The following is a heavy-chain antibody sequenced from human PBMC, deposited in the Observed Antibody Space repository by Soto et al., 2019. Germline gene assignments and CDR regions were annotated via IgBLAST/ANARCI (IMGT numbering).Heavy chain of an antibody. D-gene: IGHD3-16*02. J-gene: IGHJ4*02. Sequence: GASVKVSCKASGYTFTSYGISWVRQAPGQGLEWMGWISAYNGNTNYAQKLQGRVTMTTDTSTSTAYMELRSLRSDDTAVYFCARPYRGAFGGVIVYFDYWGQGTLVTV. CDR2: ISAYNGNT. V-gene: IGHV1-18*04. CDR1: GYTFTSYG. CDR3: ARPYRGAFGGVIVYFDY.